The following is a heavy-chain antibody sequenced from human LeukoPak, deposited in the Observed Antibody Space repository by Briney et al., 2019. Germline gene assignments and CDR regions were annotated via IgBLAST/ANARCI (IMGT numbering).Heavy chain of an antibody. Sequence: GESLKISCKGSGYSFTSYWIGWVRQMPGKGPEWMGIIYPGDSDTRYSPSFQGQVTISADKSISTAYLQWSSLKASDTAMYYCARGTYYYDSSGYSHGANFDYWGQGTLVTVSS. CDR2: IYPGDSDT. CDR3: ARGTYYYDSSGYSHGANFDY. CDR1: GYSFTSYW. J-gene: IGHJ4*02. D-gene: IGHD3-22*01. V-gene: IGHV5-51*01.